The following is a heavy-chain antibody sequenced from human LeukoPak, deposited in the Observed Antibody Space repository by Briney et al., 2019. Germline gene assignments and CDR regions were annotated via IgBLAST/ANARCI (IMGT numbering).Heavy chain of an antibody. J-gene: IGHJ4*02. CDR2: IYYSGST. Sequence: SETLSLTCTVSGGSISSSRYYWGWIRQPPGKGLEWIGSIYYSGSTYYNPSLKSRVTISVDRSKNQFSLKLSSVTAADTAVYYCARGSEGWLRPYYFDYWGQGTLVTVSS. CDR1: GGSISSSRYY. D-gene: IGHD5-12*01. V-gene: IGHV4-39*07. CDR3: ARGSEGWLRPYYFDY.